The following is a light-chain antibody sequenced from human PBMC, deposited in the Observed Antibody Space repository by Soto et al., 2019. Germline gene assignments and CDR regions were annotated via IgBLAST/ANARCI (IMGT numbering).Light chain of an antibody. CDR3: QRYGSSPLYA. V-gene: IGKV3-20*01. J-gene: IGKJ2*01. CDR1: QSVNSDY. CDR2: GTS. Sequence: EIVLTQSPGTLSLSPGERATFSCRASQSVNSDYLAWYQQRPGLAPRLLIYGTSNMATGIPDRFSGSGSGTDFTLTINTLETEDFAVYYCQRYGSSPLYAFGQGTKLEIK.